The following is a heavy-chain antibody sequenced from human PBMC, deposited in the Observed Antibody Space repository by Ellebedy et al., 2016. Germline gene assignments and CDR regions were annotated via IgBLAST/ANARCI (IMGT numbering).Heavy chain of an antibody. CDR2: VFHTGTT. D-gene: IGHD6-19*01. Sequence: SETLSLTCNVSGGSVSSGYWNWIRRPPGKGLEWIGYVFHTGTTNYNPSLKSRVTMSVDTSKSQFSLRLTSVTAADTAVYYCAKWNGGWYAFDVWGQGTMVTVSS. V-gene: IGHV4-59*02. J-gene: IGHJ3*01. CDR3: AKWNGGWYAFDV. CDR1: GGSVSSGY.